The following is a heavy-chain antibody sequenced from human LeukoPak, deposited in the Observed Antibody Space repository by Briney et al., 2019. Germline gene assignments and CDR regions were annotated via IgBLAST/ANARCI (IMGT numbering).Heavy chain of an antibody. D-gene: IGHD3-10*01. Sequence: GGSLRLSCAASGFTFSSYSMNWVRQAPGKGLEWVSAISGSGGSTYYADSVKGRFTISRDNSKNTLYLQMNSLRAEDTAVYYCAKDMVRTSTYLCFAFDIWGQGTMVTVSS. CDR3: AKDMVRTSTYLCFAFDI. CDR2: ISGSGGST. CDR1: GFTFSSYS. V-gene: IGHV3-23*01. J-gene: IGHJ3*02.